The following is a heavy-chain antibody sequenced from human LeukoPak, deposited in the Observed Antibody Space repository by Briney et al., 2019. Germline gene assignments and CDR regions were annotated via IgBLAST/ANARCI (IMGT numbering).Heavy chain of an antibody. CDR2: IYYSGST. V-gene: IGHV4-39*07. CDR1: GGSISSSSYY. J-gene: IGHJ3*02. Sequence: SETLSLTCTVSGGSISSSSYYWGWIRQPPGKGLEWIGSIYYSGSTYYNPSLKSRVTISVDTSKNQFSLKLSSVTAADTAVYYCARGFEEFASVHIGRHAFDIWGQGTMVTVSS. CDR3: ARGFEEFASVHIGRHAFDI. D-gene: IGHD2-21*01.